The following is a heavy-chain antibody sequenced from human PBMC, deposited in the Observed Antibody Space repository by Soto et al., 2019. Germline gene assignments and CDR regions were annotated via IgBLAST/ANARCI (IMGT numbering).Heavy chain of an antibody. Sequence: PGGSLRLSCAASGFTFSSFGMHWVRQAPGKGLEWVAVIWYDGSNKYYADSVKGRFTISRDNSKNTLYLQMNSLRAEDTAVYYCARDGLLYYYDSSGCDYWGQGTLVTVSS. J-gene: IGHJ4*02. CDR2: IWYDGSNK. CDR3: ARDGLLYYYDSSGCDY. CDR1: GFTFSSFG. D-gene: IGHD3-22*01. V-gene: IGHV3-33*01.